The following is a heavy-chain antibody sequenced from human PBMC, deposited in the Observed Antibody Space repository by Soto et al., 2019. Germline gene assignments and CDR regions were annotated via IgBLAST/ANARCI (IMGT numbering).Heavy chain of an antibody. Sequence: QVQLVESGGGVVQPGRSLRLSCAASGFTFSSYGMHWVRQAPGKGLEWVAVIWYDGSNKYYADSVKGRFTISRDNSKNTLYLQMNSLRAEDPAVYYCARDLRYFDWGRYAFDIWGQGTMVTVSS. J-gene: IGHJ3*02. CDR3: ARDLRYFDWGRYAFDI. CDR2: IWYDGSNK. D-gene: IGHD3-9*01. V-gene: IGHV3-33*01. CDR1: GFTFSSYG.